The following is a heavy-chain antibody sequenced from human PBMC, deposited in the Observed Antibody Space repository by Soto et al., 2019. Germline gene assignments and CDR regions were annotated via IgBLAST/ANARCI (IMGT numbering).Heavy chain of an antibody. CDR2: IGTAGDT. CDR1: GFTFSIYD. Sequence: PGGSLRLSCAASGFTFSIYDMHWVRQATGKGLEWVSAIGTAGDTYYPGSVKGRFTISRENAKNSLYLQMNSLRAGDTAVYYCARLRRELDAFDIWGQGTMVTVSS. J-gene: IGHJ3*02. D-gene: IGHD1-26*01. V-gene: IGHV3-13*01. CDR3: ARLRRELDAFDI.